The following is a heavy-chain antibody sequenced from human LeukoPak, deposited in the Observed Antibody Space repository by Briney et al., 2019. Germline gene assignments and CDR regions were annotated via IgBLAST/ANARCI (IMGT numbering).Heavy chain of an antibody. Sequence: GASVTVSCTSSGYTFTTYYMHWVRQAPGQGLEWMGIINPSGGSTNYAQKFQGRVTVTRDMSTSTVYMELSSLRSEDTAVYYCAREPFADYDSSGYLPSPFDYWGRGTLVTVSS. CDR1: GYTFTTYY. V-gene: IGHV1-46*01. J-gene: IGHJ4*02. D-gene: IGHD3-22*01. CDR2: INPSGGST. CDR3: AREPFADYDSSGYLPSPFDY.